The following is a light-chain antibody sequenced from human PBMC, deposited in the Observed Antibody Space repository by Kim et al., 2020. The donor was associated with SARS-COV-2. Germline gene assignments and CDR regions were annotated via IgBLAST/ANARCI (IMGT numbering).Light chain of an antibody. V-gene: IGKV3-15*01. Sequence: SVSPGERVTLPCRASQSLSNNLAWYQQKPGQAPRLLIYGASTRATGIPARFSGSGSGTEFTLTISSLQSEDFAIYYCQQCNNWPYTFGQGTKLEI. CDR2: GAS. CDR1: QSLSNN. CDR3: QQCNNWPYT. J-gene: IGKJ2*01.